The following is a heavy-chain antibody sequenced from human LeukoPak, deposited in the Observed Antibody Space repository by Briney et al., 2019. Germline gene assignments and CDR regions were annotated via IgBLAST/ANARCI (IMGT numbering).Heavy chain of an antibody. D-gene: IGHD6-13*01. CDR2: ISAYNGNT. J-gene: IGHJ4*02. Sequence: ASVKVSCKASGYTFTSYGISWVRQAPGQGLERMGWISAYNGNTNYAQKLQGRVTMTTDTSTSTAYMELRSLRSDDTAVYYCARDTYSSSWYRTFDYWGQGTLVTVSS. V-gene: IGHV1-18*01. CDR3: ARDTYSSSWYRTFDY. CDR1: GYTFTSYG.